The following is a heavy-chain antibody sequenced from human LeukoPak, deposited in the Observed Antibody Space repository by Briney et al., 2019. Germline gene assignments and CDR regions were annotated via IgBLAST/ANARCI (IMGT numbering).Heavy chain of an antibody. CDR1: GFTVSSNY. CDR3: AKHPGWELPFDY. Sequence: GGSLRLSCAASGFTVSSNYMSWVRQAPGKGLEWVSVIYSGGSTYYADSVKGRFTISRDNSKNTLYLQMNSLRAEDTAVYYCAKHPGWELPFDYWGQGTLVTVSS. J-gene: IGHJ4*02. D-gene: IGHD1-26*01. CDR2: IYSGGST. V-gene: IGHV3-53*01.